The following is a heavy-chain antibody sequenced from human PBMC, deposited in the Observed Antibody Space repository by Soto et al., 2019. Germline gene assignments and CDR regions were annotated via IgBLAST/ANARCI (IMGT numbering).Heavy chain of an antibody. CDR3: ARDPDYGDYGTSPADDY. CDR1: GGSISSGDYY. V-gene: IGHV4-30-4*01. Sequence: PSETLSLTCTVSGGSISSGDYYWSWIRQPPGKGLEWIGYIYYSGSTYYNPSLKSRVTISVDTSKNQFSLKLSSVTAADTAVYYCARDPDYGDYGTSPADDYWGQGTLVTVSS. D-gene: IGHD4-17*01. CDR2: IYYSGST. J-gene: IGHJ4*02.